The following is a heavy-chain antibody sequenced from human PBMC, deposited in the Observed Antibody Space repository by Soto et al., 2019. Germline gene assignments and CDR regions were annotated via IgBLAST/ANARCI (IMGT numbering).Heavy chain of an antibody. J-gene: IGHJ4*02. CDR2: ISYDGTYK. D-gene: IGHD3-22*01. CDR3: AREGVYDISVHYFDY. CDR1: GFTFSSYA. Sequence: GGSLRLSCAASGFTFSSYAIHWVRQAPGRGLEWVAVISYDGTYKYYADSVKGRFTISRDNSKNTLYLQMNSLRVEDTAVYYCAREGVYDISVHYFDYWGQGTLVTVSS. V-gene: IGHV3-30-3*01.